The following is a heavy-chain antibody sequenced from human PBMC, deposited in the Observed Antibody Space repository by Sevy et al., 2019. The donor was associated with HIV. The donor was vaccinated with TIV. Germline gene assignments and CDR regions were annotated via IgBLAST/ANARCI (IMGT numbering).Heavy chain of an antibody. CDR3: ARESAYNFADY. V-gene: IGHV4-31*03. J-gene: IGHJ4*02. CDR1: VGSISSGGYY. D-gene: IGHD3-3*01. Sequence: SETLSLTCTVSVGSISSGGYYWSWIRQHPGKGLEWIGYIYYSGSTYYNPSLKSRVTISVDTSKNQFSLKLSSVTAADTAVYYCARESAYNFADYWGQGTLVTVSS. CDR2: IYYSGST.